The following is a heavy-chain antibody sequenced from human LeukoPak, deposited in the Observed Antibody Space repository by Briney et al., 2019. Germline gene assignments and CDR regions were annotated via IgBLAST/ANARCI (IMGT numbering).Heavy chain of an antibody. CDR2: IYYSGST. CDR3: AGQKGSWGGFDY. J-gene: IGHJ4*02. Sequence: SETLSLTCTVSGASISSYYWSWVRQPPGKGLEWIGYIYYSGSTNYNPSLKSRVTISVDTSKNQFSLKLSSVTAADTAVYYCAGQKGSWGGFDYWGQGTLVTVSS. D-gene: IGHD6-13*01. CDR1: GASISSYY. V-gene: IGHV4-59*01.